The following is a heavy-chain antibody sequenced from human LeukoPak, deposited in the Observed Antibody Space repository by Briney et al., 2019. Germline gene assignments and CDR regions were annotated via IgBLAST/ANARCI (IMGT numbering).Heavy chain of an antibody. CDR1: GGSISSYY. J-gene: IGHJ6*02. CDR3: ARDIRYGSGSSHYGMDV. D-gene: IGHD3-10*01. Sequence: PSETLSLTCTVSGGSISSYYWSWIRQPAGKGLEWIGRIYTSGSTNYNPSLKSRVTMSVDTSKNQFSLKLSSVTAADTAVYYCARDIRYGSGSSHYGMDVWGQGTTVTVSS. CDR2: IYTSGST. V-gene: IGHV4-4*07.